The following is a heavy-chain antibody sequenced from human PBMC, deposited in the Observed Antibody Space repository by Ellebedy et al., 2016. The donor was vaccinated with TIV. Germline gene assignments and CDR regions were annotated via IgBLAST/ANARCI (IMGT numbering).Heavy chain of an antibody. Sequence: KFQGRVTMTEDTSTDTAYMELSSLRSEDTAVYYCARDRAAGPNTFDPWGQGTLVTVSS. D-gene: IGHD6-13*01. J-gene: IGHJ5*02. V-gene: IGHV1-24*01. CDR3: ARDRAAGPNTFDP.